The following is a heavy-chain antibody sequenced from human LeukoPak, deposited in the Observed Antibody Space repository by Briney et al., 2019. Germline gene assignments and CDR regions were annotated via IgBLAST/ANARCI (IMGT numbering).Heavy chain of an antibody. CDR2: TIPTMMTP. Sequence: SVKVSCKASGGTFISHALVWVRQAPGKGFEWMGGTIPTMMTPNYAQKFQGRITIATDESTTTAYMELTSLTSDDTAVYYCAREKGVRDAYNFPPDYYYYDFWGQGTLVTVSS. J-gene: IGHJ4*02. CDR3: AREKGVRDAYNFPPDYYYYDF. CDR1: GGTFISHA. V-gene: IGHV1-69*05. D-gene: IGHD5-24*01.